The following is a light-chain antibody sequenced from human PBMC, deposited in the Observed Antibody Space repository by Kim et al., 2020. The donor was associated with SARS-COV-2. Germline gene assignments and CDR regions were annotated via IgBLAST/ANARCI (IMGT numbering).Light chain of an antibody. Sequence: EIVLTQSPGTLSLSPGERATLSCRASQSFSVNYLAWYQHKLGQAPRLLIYGTSIRATDIPDRFSGSGSGIDFTLTISRLEPEDFAVYYCHQYVSSPYTFGQGPSWRS. CDR2: GTS. V-gene: IGKV3-20*01. CDR3: HQYVSSPYT. CDR1: QSFSVNY. J-gene: IGKJ2*01.